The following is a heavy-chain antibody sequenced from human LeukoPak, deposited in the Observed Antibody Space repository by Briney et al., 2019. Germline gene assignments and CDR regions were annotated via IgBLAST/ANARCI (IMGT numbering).Heavy chain of an antibody. V-gene: IGHV4-61*02. CDR2: IYTSGST. D-gene: IGHD3-9*01. CDR3: ARAPTRSSDTVTGYLFDS. J-gene: IGHJ4*02. CDR1: GGSISSGSYY. Sequence: SETLSLTCTVSGGSISSGSYYWSWIRQPAGKGLEWIGRIYTSGSTNYNPSLKSRVTISVDTSKNQFSLKLGSVTAADTAVYYCARAPTRSSDTVTGYLFDSWGQGTLVTVSS.